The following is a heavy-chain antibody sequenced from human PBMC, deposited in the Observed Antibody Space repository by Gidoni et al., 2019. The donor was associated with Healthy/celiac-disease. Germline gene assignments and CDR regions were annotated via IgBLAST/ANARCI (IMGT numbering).Heavy chain of an antibody. CDR3: AREGSVDY. J-gene: IGHJ4*02. CDR1: GFTCSSYW. Sequence: EVQLVESGGGLVQPGGALRLSCAASGFTCSSYWMSWVRQAPGKGLEWVANIKQDGSEKYYVDSVKGRFTISRDNAKNSLYLQMNSLRAEDTAVYYCAREGSVDYWGQGTLVTVSS. V-gene: IGHV3-7*03. D-gene: IGHD1-26*01. CDR2: IKQDGSEK.